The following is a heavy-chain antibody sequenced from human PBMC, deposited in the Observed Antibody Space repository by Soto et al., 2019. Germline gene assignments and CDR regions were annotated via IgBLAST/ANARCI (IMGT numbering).Heavy chain of an antibody. J-gene: IGHJ4*02. Sequence: PSETLSLTCAVYIVSFSGYSWSWIRQPPGKGLEWIGEINHSGSTNYNPSLKSRVTISVDTSKNQFSLKLSSVTAADTATYYCARGQRVGAITTSFDYWGQGTLVTVSS. V-gene: IGHV4-34*01. CDR2: INHSGST. D-gene: IGHD3-22*01. CDR3: ARGQRVGAITTSFDY. CDR1: IVSFSGYS.